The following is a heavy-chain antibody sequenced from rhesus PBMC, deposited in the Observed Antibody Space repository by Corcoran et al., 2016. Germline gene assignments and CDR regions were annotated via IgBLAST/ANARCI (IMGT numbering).Heavy chain of an antibody. CDR3: ARDLGYCSGIYCYVLDY. Sequence: QVQLQQWGEGLVKPSETLSLTCAVYGGSISGYYYWSWIRQPPGKGLGWIGYIYGNSSITNYNPSLKNRVTIAKDTSKNQFSLKLSSVTAADTAVYYCARDLGYCSGIYCYVLDYWGQGVLVTVSS. CDR1: GGSISGYYY. CDR2: IYGNSSIT. J-gene: IGHJ4*01. V-gene: IGHV4-73*01. D-gene: IGHD2-27*01.